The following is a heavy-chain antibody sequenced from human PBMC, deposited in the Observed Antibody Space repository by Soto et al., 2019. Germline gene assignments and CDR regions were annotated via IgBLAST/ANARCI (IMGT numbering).Heavy chain of an antibody. CDR2: INHSGST. CDR3: ARGFTVRGVTTRYDY. V-gene: IGHV4-34*01. J-gene: IGHJ4*02. Sequence: SETLSLTCAVYGGSFSGYYWSWIRQPPGKGLEWIGEINHSGSTNYNPAIKSRVHISVDTSKNQFSLKLSSVTAADTAVYYCARGFTVRGVTTRYDYWGQGTLVTVSS. D-gene: IGHD3-10*01. CDR1: GGSFSGYY.